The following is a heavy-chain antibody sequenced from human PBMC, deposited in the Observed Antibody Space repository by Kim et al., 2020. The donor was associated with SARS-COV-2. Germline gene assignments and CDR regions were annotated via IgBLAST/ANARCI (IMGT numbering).Heavy chain of an antibody. Sequence: GGSLRLSCAASGFTFSSYAMHWVRQAPGKGLEWVAVISYDGSNKYYADSVKGRFTISRDNSKNTLYLQMNSLRAEDTAVYYCAREGPVGATTLFDYWGQGTLVTVSS. V-gene: IGHV3-30-3*01. CDR2: ISYDGSNK. J-gene: IGHJ4*02. D-gene: IGHD1-26*01. CDR3: AREGPVGATTLFDY. CDR1: GFTFSSYA.